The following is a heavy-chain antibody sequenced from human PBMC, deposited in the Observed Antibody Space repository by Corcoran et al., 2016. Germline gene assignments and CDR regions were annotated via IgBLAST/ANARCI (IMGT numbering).Heavy chain of an antibody. Sequence: QMQLQESGPGLVKPSETLSLTCTVSGGSISSSSYYWGWIRQPPGKGLEWIGSIYYSGSTYYNPSLKSRVTISVDTSKNQFSLKLSSVTAADTAVYYCARGVMMYYYDSSGYLFGWFDPWGQGTLVTVSS. CDR2: IYYSGST. V-gene: IGHV4-39*07. J-gene: IGHJ5*02. CDR1: GGSISSSSYY. D-gene: IGHD3-22*01. CDR3: ARGVMMYYYDSSGYLFGWFDP.